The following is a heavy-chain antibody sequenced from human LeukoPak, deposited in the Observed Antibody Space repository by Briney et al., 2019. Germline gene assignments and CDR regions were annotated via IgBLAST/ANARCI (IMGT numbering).Heavy chain of an antibody. Sequence: GGSLRLSCAASGSTFSSYAMSWVCQAPGKGLEWVSAISGSGGSTYYADSVKGRFTISRDNSKNTLYLQMNSLRAEDTAVYYCAKGAGYSYGTHYWGQGTLVTVSS. CDR2: ISGSGGST. J-gene: IGHJ4*02. V-gene: IGHV3-23*01. CDR1: GSTFSSYA. CDR3: AKGAGYSYGTHY. D-gene: IGHD5-18*01.